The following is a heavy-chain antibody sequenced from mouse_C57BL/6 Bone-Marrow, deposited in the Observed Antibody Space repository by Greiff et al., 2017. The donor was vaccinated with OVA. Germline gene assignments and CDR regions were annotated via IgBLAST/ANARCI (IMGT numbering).Heavy chain of an antibody. D-gene: IGHD2-4*01. CDR1: GYTFTSYW. J-gene: IGHJ4*01. Sequence: VQLQQPGAELVGPGTSVKLSCKASGYTFTSYWMHWVKQRPGQGLEWIGVIDPSDSYTNYNQKFKGKATLTVDTSSSTAYMQLSSLTSEDSAVYYCASEESYYDYDVVYYAMDYWGQGTSVTVSS. CDR3: ASEESYYDYDVVYYAMDY. CDR2: IDPSDSYT. V-gene: IGHV1-59*01.